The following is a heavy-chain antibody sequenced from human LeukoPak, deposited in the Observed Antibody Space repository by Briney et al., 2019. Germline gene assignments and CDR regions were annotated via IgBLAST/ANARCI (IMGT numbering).Heavy chain of an antibody. CDR1: GFTLSSYW. J-gene: IGHJ4*02. CDR2: IKQDGSEK. Sequence: GGSLRLSCAASGFTLSSYWMSWVRQAPGKGLEWVANIKQDGSEKYYVDSVRGRFTISRDNAKNSLYLQTNSLRAEDTAVYYCARDLYSGSYYGDYWGQGTLVTVSS. V-gene: IGHV3-7*01. D-gene: IGHD1-26*01. CDR3: ARDLYSGSYYGDY.